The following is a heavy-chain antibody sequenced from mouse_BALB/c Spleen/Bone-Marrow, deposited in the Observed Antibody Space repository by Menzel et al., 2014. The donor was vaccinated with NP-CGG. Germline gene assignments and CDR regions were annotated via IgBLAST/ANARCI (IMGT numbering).Heavy chain of an antibody. CDR1: GFDFSRYW. V-gene: IGHV4-1*02. J-gene: IGHJ2*01. CDR3: ARLSYYGLTDY. CDR2: INPESSTI. Sequence: DVMLVESGGGLVQPGGSLKLSCTASGFDFSRYWMSWVRQAPGKGLQWIGEINPESSTINYTPSLKDKFIISRDNAKNTLYLQMSKVRSEDTALYYCARLSYYGLTDYWGQGITLTVSS. D-gene: IGHD1-2*01.